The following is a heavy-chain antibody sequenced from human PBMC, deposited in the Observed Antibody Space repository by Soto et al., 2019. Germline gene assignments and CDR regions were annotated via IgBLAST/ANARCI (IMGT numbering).Heavy chain of an antibody. CDR1: GFTFSSYA. J-gene: IGHJ4*02. D-gene: IGHD3-22*01. CDR2: ISGSGGST. Sequence: GGSLRLSCAASGFTFSSYAMSWVRQALGKGLEWVSAISGSGGSTYYGDSVKGRFTISRDNSKNTLYLQMNSLRAEDTAVYYYANLNYYDSSGYYYPFDYWGQGTLVTVSS. CDR3: ANLNYYDSSGYYYPFDY. V-gene: IGHV3-23*01.